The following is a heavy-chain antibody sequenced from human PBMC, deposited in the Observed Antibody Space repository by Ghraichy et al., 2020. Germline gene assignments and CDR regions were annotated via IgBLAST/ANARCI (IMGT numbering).Heavy chain of an antibody. CDR1: GGTFSSYA. J-gene: IGHJ6*02. Sequence: SVKVSCKASGGTFSSYAISWVRQAPGQGLEWMGGIIPIFGTANYAQKFQGRVTITADESTSTAYMELSSLRSEDTAVYYCARDDIVVVPAAISRLYYYGMDVWGQGTTVTVSS. D-gene: IGHD2-2*01. CDR3: ARDDIVVVPAAISRLYYYGMDV. V-gene: IGHV1-69*13. CDR2: IIPIFGTA.